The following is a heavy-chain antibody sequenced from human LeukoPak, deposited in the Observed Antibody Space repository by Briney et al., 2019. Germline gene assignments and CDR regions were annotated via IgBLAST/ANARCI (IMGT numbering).Heavy chain of an antibody. J-gene: IGHJ6*02. CDR1: GGSISSGGYY. CDR2: INHSGST. CDR3: ARGSSYHPRYYGMDV. V-gene: IGHV4-39*07. D-gene: IGHD2-2*01. Sequence: PSETLSLTCTVSGGSISSGGYYWSWIRQPPGKGLEWIGEINHSGSTNYNPSLKSRVTISVDTSKNQFSLKLSSVTAADTAVYYCARGSSYHPRYYGMDVWGQGTTVTVSS.